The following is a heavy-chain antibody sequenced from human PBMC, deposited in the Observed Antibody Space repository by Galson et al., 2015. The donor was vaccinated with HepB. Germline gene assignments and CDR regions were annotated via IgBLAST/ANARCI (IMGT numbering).Heavy chain of an antibody. J-gene: IGHJ4*02. D-gene: IGHD3-10*01. Sequence: SLRLSCAASGFTFSSYAMSWVRQAPGKGLEWVSAISGSGGSTYYADSVKGRFTISRDNSKNTLYLQMNSLRAEDTAVYYCAKQPLYYYGSGSSLDSPGYFGYWGQGTLVTVSS. V-gene: IGHV3-23*01. CDR3: AKQPLYYYGSGSSLDSPGYFGY. CDR1: GFTFSSYA. CDR2: ISGSGGST.